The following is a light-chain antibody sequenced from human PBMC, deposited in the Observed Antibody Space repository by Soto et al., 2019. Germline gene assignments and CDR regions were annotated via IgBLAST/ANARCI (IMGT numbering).Light chain of an antibody. J-gene: IGKJ2*01. CDR3: QQYGGSSLYT. CDR1: QSVSSSY. CDR2: GAS. Sequence: EIVLTQSPGTMSLSPGERATLSCRASQSVSSSYLAWYQQKPGQAPRLLIYGASSRATGIPDRFSGSGSGTDFTLTISSLEPEDLAVYYCQQYGGSSLYTFGQGTKLEIK. V-gene: IGKV3-20*01.